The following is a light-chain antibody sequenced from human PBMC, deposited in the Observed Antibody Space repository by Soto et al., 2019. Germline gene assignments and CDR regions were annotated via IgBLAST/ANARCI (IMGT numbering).Light chain of an antibody. CDR3: HQRSDWPPFT. J-gene: IGKJ3*01. CDR1: QTVKTY. Sequence: EIVLTQSPATLSLSPGERATLSCRASQTVKTYLAWYQQKPGQAPRLLIYDASNRATRIPARFSGSGSGTDFTLTISSLEPEDFAVYYCHQRSDWPPFTCGPGTKVDMK. V-gene: IGKV3-11*01. CDR2: DAS.